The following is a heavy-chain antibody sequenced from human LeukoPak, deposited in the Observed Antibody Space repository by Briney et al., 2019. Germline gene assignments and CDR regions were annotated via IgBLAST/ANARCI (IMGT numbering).Heavy chain of an antibody. J-gene: IGHJ6*03. CDR2: IYTSGST. CDR3: AREQLVPLYYYYYMDV. CDR1: GGSISSGGYY. V-gene: IGHV4-61*02. Sequence: PSETLSLTCTVSGGSISSGGYYWSRIRQPAGKGLEWIGRIYTSGSTNYNPSLKSRVTISVDTSKNQFSLKLSSVTAADTAVYYCAREQLVPLYYYYYMDVWGKGTTVTVSS. D-gene: IGHD6-6*01.